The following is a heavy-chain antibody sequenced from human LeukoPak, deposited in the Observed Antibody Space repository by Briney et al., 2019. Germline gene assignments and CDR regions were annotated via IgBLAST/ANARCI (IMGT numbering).Heavy chain of an antibody. Sequence: SQTLSLTCAISGDSVSSSSAAWNWIRQSPSRDLEWLGRTYYKSKWYNDYAVSAKSRITINPDTSKNQFPLQLNSVTPEDTAVYYCARDYYDSSGYSHYDYWGQGTLVTVSS. V-gene: IGHV6-1*01. D-gene: IGHD3-22*01. CDR3: ARDYYDSSGYSHYDY. CDR2: TYYKSKWYN. CDR1: GDSVSSSSAA. J-gene: IGHJ4*02.